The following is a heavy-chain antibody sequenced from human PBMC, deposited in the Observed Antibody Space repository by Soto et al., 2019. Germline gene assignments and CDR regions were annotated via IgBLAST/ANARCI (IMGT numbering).Heavy chain of an antibody. V-gene: IGHV4-34*01. CDR1: GQSFSGHS. J-gene: IGHJ4*02. Sequence: QVQLQQWGAGLVKPSETLSLSSAVYGQSFSGHSWAWIRQPPGKVLEWIGESSESGSTYYNPSLKSRVTISTDTSKNQFPLKLKSVTDADTAAYFCARGSGIVALPGELEDVNYDFWGQGTLVNVSS. CDR3: ARGSGIVALPGELEDVNYDF. CDR2: SSESGST. D-gene: IGHD1-1*01.